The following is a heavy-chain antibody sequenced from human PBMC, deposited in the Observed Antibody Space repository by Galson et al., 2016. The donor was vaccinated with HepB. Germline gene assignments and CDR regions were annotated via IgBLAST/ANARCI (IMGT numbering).Heavy chain of an antibody. CDR1: GGTFRIFA. V-gene: IGHV1-69*05. J-gene: IGHJ4*02. CDR2: IIPMFGAP. D-gene: IGHD4-11*01. Sequence: SCKASGGTFRIFAFSWVRQAPGQGLEWIGGIIPMFGAPNYAQKFQGRVTITRDTSASTVYMELRSLTSEDTSVYHCAKGYSTYLHDAFDIWGQGTLITVSS. CDR3: AKGYSTYLHDAFDI.